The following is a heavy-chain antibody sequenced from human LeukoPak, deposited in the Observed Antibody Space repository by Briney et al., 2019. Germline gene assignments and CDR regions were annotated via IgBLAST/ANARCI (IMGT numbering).Heavy chain of an antibody. J-gene: IGHJ5*02. Sequence: SGTLSLTCAVSGGSISSSNWWSWVRQPPGKGLEWIGEIYHSGSTNYNPSLKSRVTMSLDTSKNHFSLKLRSVTAADTAVYYCARDSGTTGEVKFDPWGQGTLVTVSS. CDR2: IYHSGST. V-gene: IGHV4-4*02. CDR1: GGSISSSNW. CDR3: ARDSGTTGEVKFDP. D-gene: IGHD1-7*01.